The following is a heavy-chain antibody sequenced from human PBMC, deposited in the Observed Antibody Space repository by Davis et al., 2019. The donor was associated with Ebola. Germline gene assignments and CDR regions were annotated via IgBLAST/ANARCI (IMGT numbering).Heavy chain of an antibody. Sequence: GESLKISCEVSGLNFNTYAMNWVRQAPGKGLEWISRVTSGGSKTFYADSVKGRFTISRDNDKNSLYLQMDNLRSDDTGVYYCVRDRYSYGYGYFDYWGQGTLVTVSS. D-gene: IGHD5-18*01. CDR2: VTSGGSKT. CDR1: GLNFNTYA. J-gene: IGHJ4*02. V-gene: IGHV3-48*03. CDR3: VRDRYSYGYGYFDY.